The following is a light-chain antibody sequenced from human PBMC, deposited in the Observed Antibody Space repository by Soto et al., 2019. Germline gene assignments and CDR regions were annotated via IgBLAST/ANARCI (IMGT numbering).Light chain of an antibody. CDR1: SSDVGSYNY. V-gene: IGLV2-14*01. Sequence: QSALTQPASVSGSPGQSITISCTGTSSDVGSYNYVSWYQQYPGKAPKLMIYDVSNRPSGVSYRFSGSKSGNTASLTISGLPAEDEADYYCRSYTTSSTHVVFGGGTKLTVL. CDR3: RSYTTSSTHVV. J-gene: IGLJ2*01. CDR2: DVS.